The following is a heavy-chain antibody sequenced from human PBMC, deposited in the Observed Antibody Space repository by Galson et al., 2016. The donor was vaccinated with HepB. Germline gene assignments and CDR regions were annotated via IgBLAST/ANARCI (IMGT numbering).Heavy chain of an antibody. D-gene: IGHD3-3*01. V-gene: IGHV2-5*02. CDR2: IYWDDDK. CDR1: GFSLRASGVG. CDR3: AHLTVFGSVLDV. J-gene: IGHJ6*01. Sequence: PALVKPTQTLTLTCTFSGFSLRASGVGVGWIRQPPGKALEWLALIYWDDDKRYSPSLKSRFTVTTDTSNNQVFLTLTNMDPLDTAAYYCAHLTVFGSVLDVWGQGTTVTGSS.